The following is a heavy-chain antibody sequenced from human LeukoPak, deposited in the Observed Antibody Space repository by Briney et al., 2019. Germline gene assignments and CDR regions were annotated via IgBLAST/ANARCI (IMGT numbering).Heavy chain of an antibody. Sequence: GGSLRLSCAASGFTVSSNYMNWVRQAPGKGLEWVSIIYSGGSTYYADSVRGRFTISRDNSKNTLYLQMNSLRADDTAVYYCASQIVGATPYWGQGTLVTVSS. CDR3: ASQIVGATPY. CDR2: IYSGGST. D-gene: IGHD1-26*01. J-gene: IGHJ4*02. V-gene: IGHV3-66*04. CDR1: GFTVSSNY.